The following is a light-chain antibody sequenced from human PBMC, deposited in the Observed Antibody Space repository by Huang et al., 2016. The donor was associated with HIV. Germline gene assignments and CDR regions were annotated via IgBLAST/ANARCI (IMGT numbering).Light chain of an antibody. Sequence: EIVMTQSPATLSVSPGERAALSCRASQSVSSNLAWYQQKPGQAPRLLMYGASTRATGIPARFSCSGSGTEFTLTITSLQSEDFAIYYCQQYHNWPPWTFGQGTKVEIK. CDR3: QQYHNWPPWT. V-gene: IGKV3-15*01. J-gene: IGKJ1*01. CDR2: GAS. CDR1: QSVSSN.